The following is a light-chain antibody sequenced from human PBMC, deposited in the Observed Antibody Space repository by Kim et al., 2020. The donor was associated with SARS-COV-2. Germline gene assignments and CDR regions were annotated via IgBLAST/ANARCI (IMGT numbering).Light chain of an antibody. CDR2: QDS. Sequence: VSPGQTASITCSGDKLGDKYACWYQQKPSQSPVLVIYQDSKRPSGIPERFSGSNSGNTATLTISGTQAMDEADYYCQAWDSSTGGVFGTGTKVTVL. J-gene: IGLJ1*01. CDR1: KLGDKY. V-gene: IGLV3-1*01. CDR3: QAWDSSTGGV.